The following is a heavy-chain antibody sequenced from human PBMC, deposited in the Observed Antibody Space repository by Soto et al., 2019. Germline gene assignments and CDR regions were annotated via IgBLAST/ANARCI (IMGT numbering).Heavy chain of an antibody. J-gene: IGHJ6*02. CDR3: VRDTATNYYYYDMEV. D-gene: IGHD5-18*01. CDR1: GYSFTSYW. Sequence: GESLKISCKGSGYSFTSYWIGWVRQMPGKGLEWMGVIFPGDSGTRYSPSFQGHVTISVDKSISTAYLQWSSLKASDTAMYYCVRDTATNYYYYDMEVWGQGTTVTVS. CDR2: IFPGDSGT. V-gene: IGHV5-51*01.